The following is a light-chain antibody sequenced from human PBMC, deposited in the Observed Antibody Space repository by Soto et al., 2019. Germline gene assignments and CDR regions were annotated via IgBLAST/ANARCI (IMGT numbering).Light chain of an antibody. CDR1: QSISSY. J-gene: IGKJ1*01. CDR3: QQSYSTPWT. V-gene: IGKV1-39*01. Sequence: DIPMTQSPSSLSASVGDRVTITCRASQSISSYLNWYQQKPGKAPKVLIYAASNLQSGVPSRFSGSGSGTDFTLTISSLQAEDFATFYCQQSYSTPWTFGQGTKVDIK. CDR2: AAS.